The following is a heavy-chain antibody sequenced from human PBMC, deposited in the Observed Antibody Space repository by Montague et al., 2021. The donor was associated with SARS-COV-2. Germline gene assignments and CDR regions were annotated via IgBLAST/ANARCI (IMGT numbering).Heavy chain of an antibody. CDR3: ARYRSYFEH. Sequence: SETLSLTCTVSGASISSNYWSWVRQPPGKGLEWIGYISYSGDANYNPSLKSRVTMSVDSSKNQFSLRLSSVTAADTAVYYCARYRSYFEHWGQGTLVTVSS. CDR2: ISYSGDA. J-gene: IGHJ4*02. D-gene: IGHD3-16*02. CDR1: GASISSNY. V-gene: IGHV4-59*03.